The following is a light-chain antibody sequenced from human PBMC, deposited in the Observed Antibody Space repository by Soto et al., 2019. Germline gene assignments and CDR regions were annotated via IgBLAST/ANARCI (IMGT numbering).Light chain of an antibody. CDR1: NSNIGANYD. CDR3: QSYDSSLSGVV. V-gene: IGLV1-40*01. CDR2: GDN. J-gene: IGLJ3*02. Sequence: QSVVTQPPSVSGAPGQRVTISCTGSNSNIGANYDVHWYQQFPGTAPKLLIYGDNNRPSGVPDRFSGSKSGTSASLAITGLRAEDEADYYCQSYDSSLSGVVFGGGTKVTVL.